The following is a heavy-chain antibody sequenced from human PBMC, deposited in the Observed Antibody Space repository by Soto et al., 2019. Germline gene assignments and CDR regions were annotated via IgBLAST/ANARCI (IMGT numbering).Heavy chain of an antibody. CDR3: TGHYYDFWSGFFS. Sequence: GGSLRLSCAASGFTFSGSAMHWVRQASGKGLEWVGRIRSKANSYATAYAASVKGRFTISRDDSKNTAYLQMNSLKTEDTAVYYCTGHYYDFWSGFFSWGQGTLVTVSS. CDR2: IRSKANSYAT. CDR1: GFTFSGSA. D-gene: IGHD3-3*01. J-gene: IGHJ4*02. V-gene: IGHV3-73*01.